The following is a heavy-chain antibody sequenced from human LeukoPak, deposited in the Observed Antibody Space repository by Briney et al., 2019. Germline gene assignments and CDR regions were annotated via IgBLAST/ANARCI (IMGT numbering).Heavy chain of an antibody. V-gene: IGHV3-66*01. CDR2: IYSGGST. J-gene: IGHJ4*02. Sequence: GGSLRLSCAASGFTVSSNYMSWVRQAPGKGLEWVSVIYSGGSTYYADSVKGRFTISRDNSKNTLYLQMNSLRAEDTAVYYCASIWDYYDSSDYRWGQGTLVTVSS. D-gene: IGHD3-22*01. CDR3: ASIWDYYDSSDYR. CDR1: GFTVSSNY.